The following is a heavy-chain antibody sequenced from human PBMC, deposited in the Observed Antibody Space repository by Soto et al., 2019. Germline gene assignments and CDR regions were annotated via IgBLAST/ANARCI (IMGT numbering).Heavy chain of an antibody. CDR2: IYNSGST. V-gene: IGHV4-39*01. CDR3: ARQSVVVVVAAPHY. CDR1: GGSISSSTYY. J-gene: IGHJ4*02. Sequence: QLQLQESGPGLVKPSETLSLTCTVSGGSISSSTYYWGWIRQPPGKGLEWIGSIYNSGSTYYNPSLKSRITISVDTSKNQFSLKLSSVTAADTAVYYCARQSVVVVVAAPHYWGQGTLVTVSS. D-gene: IGHD2-15*01.